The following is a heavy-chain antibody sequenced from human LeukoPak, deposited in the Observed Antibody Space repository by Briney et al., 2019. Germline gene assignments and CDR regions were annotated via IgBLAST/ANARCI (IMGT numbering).Heavy chain of an antibody. V-gene: IGHV3-48*01. CDR2: ISSSSSTI. D-gene: IGHD2-21*01. CDR1: GFTFSSYS. J-gene: IGHJ5*02. CDR3: ASHCGGDCYQSVQT. Sequence: GGSLRLSCAASGFTFSSYSMNWVRQAPGKGLEWVSYISSSSSTIYYADSVKGRFTISRDNAKNSLYLQMNSLRAEDTAVYYCASHCGGDCYQSVQTWGQGTLVTVSS.